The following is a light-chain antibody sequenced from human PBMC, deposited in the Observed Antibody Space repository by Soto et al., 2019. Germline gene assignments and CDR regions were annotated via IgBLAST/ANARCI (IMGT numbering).Light chain of an antibody. J-gene: IGKJ1*01. Sequence: EIVLTQSPGTLSLSPGERATLSCRASQSVSSSYLAWYQQKPGQAPRLLIYGASSRASSVPDRFSGSGSGTDFTLTFSRLEPEDFAVYYCQQYGSSAWTFGQGTKVEI. CDR1: QSVSSSY. CDR2: GAS. CDR3: QQYGSSAWT. V-gene: IGKV3-20*01.